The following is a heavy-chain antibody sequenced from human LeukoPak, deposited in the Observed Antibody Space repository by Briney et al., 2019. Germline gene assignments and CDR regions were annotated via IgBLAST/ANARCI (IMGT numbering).Heavy chain of an antibody. CDR3: ARTPQWLPDY. J-gene: IGHJ4*02. CDR2: INAGNGNT. D-gene: IGHD6-19*01. V-gene: IGHV1-3*01. Sequence: ASVKVSCKASGYTFTSYAMHWVRQAPGQRLEWMGWINAGNGNTKYSRKFQGRVTITRDTSASTAYMELSSLRSEDTAVYYCARTPQWLPDYWGQGTLVTVSS. CDR1: GYTFTSYA.